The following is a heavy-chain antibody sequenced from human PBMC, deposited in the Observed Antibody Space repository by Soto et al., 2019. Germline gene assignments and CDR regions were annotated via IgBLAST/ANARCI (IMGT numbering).Heavy chain of an antibody. J-gene: IGHJ6*03. CDR2: LIAHYRKT. D-gene: IGHD2-8*02. Sequence: QAQLEQSGSELKRPGASVSVSCKTPDATFTSYGITWVRQAPGRGLEWVGLLIAHYRKTQIAQKFQGRVTLTTATSMTKGYLEVRSLTTDEQAVYFCARAAWGGAQRLRSEKTRGQFNYMDVWGLGTPVTVSS. CDR1: DATFTSYG. V-gene: IGHV1-18*04. CDR3: ARAAWGGAQRLRSEKTRGQFNYMDV.